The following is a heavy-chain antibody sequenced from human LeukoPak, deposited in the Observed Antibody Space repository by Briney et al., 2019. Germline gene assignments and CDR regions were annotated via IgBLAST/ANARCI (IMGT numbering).Heavy chain of an antibody. D-gene: IGHD3-10*01. Sequence: SETLSLTCTVSGGSFSTYYWSWIRQPAGMGLEWIGRIYTSGSTNYNPSLKSRVTMSVDTSKNQFSLKLSSVTAADTAVYYCARDYYGSGSSWNWFDPWGQGTLVTVSS. CDR1: GGSFSTYY. CDR2: IYTSGST. J-gene: IGHJ5*02. V-gene: IGHV4-4*07. CDR3: ARDYYGSGSSWNWFDP.